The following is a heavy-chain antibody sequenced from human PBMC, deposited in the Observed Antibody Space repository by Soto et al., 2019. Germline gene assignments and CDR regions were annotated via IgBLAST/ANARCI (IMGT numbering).Heavy chain of an antibody. CDR2: ISSSSSYI. CDR3: ARDGQQLPPGGMDA. D-gene: IGHD6-13*01. V-gene: IGHV3-21*01. CDR1: GFTFSSYS. Sequence: GGSLRLSCAASGFTFSSYSMNWVRQAPGKGLEWVSSISSSSSYIYYADSVKGRFTISRDNAKNSLYLQMKSLRAEDTAVYYCARDGQQLPPGGMDAWGQGTTVTVSS. J-gene: IGHJ6*02.